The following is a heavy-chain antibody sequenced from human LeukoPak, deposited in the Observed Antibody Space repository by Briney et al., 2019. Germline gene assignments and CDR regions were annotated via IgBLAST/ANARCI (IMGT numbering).Heavy chain of an antibody. J-gene: IGHJ4*02. CDR3: AKDLVGAMGY. CDR1: GFTFSSYG. Sequence: GGSLRLSCAASGFTFSSYGMHWVRQAPGKGLEWVAVISYDGSNKYYADSVKGRFTISRDNSKNTLYLQMNSLRAEDTAVYYCAKDLVGAMGYWGQGTLVTVSS. CDR2: ISYDGSNK. D-gene: IGHD1-26*01. V-gene: IGHV3-30*18.